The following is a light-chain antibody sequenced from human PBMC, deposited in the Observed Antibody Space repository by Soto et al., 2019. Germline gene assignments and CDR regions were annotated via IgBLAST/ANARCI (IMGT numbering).Light chain of an antibody. Sequence: DIHMTQSPSTLSASVLDIVTITFLASQNINSWLAWYQQKPGKAPNLLIYDASTLESGVPSRFSGSGSGTEFTLTISSLQPEDFATYYCQQFNSFSRTFGQGTKVDIK. CDR3: QQFNSFSRT. V-gene: IGKV1-5*01. CDR1: QNINSW. J-gene: IGKJ1*01. CDR2: DAS.